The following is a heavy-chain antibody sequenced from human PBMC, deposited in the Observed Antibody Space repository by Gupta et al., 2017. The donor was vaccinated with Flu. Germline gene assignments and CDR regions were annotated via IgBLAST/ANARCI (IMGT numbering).Heavy chain of an antibody. CDR3: AKDWSGTGDFWSGYYLYYYGMDV. V-gene: IGHV3-30*18. CDR2: ISYDGSNK. Sequence: QVQLVESGGGVVQPGRSLRLSCAASGFTFSNYGIHWVRQAQGKGLEWVAVISYDGSNKYYADSVKGRFTISRDNSKNTLYLQMNSLRAEDTAVYYCAKDWSGTGDFWSGYYLYYYGMDVWGQGTTVTVSS. D-gene: IGHD3-3*01. J-gene: IGHJ6*02. CDR1: GFTFSNYG.